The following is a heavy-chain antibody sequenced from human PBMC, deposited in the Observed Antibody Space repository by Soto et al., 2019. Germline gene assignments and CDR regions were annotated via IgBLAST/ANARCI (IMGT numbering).Heavy chain of an antibody. CDR2: IDWDDDK. Sequence: SGPTLVNPTQTLTLTCTFSGFSLSTSGMCVSWIRQPPGKALEWLARIDWDDDKYYSTSLKTRLTISKDTSKNQVVLTMTNMDPVDTATYYCARITLTDSSGWYYDYWGQGTLVTVSS. J-gene: IGHJ4*02. CDR3: ARITLTDSSGWYYDY. V-gene: IGHV2-70*11. D-gene: IGHD6-19*01. CDR1: GFSLSTSGMC.